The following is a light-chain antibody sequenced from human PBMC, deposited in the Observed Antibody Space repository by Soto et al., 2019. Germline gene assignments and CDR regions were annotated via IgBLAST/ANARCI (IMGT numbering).Light chain of an antibody. CDR3: CSYAGSSTPLI. V-gene: IGLV2-23*02. CDR2: EVS. Sequence: SVLTQPAPLPGAPGQAITLSCTGNSSDFGNYNLVSWYQQHPGKAPKLMIYEVSKWPSGVSNRFSGSKSGNTASLTISGLQAEDEADYYCCSYAGSSTPLIFGTGTKVTVL. J-gene: IGLJ1*01. CDR1: SSDFGNYNL.